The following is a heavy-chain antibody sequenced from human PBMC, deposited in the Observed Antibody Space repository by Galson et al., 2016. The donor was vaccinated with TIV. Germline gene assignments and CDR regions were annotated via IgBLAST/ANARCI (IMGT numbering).Heavy chain of an antibody. CDR1: GFSFNHYG. CDR2: IRYDDLTT. J-gene: IGHJ3*01. Sequence: SLRLSCATPGFSFNHYGMHWVRQAPGKGLEWLAVIRYDDLTTFYADSVKDRFFISRDDSRSTLYLDITSLTIDDTALYYCSTDRLWKDVWDGFGFWGQGTMVTVS. V-gene: IGHV3-33*01. D-gene: IGHD1-1*01. CDR3: STDRLWKDVWDGFGF.